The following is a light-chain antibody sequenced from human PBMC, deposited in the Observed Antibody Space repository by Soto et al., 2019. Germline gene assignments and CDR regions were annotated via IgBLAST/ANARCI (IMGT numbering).Light chain of an antibody. CDR3: QRYGIEPSRT. CDR1: ESVSNN. J-gene: IGKJ1*01. Sequence: EIVMTQSPATLSVSPGERATLSCRAGESVSNNLAWCQQKPGQAPRLLIYGASTRATGIPARFSGSGSGTTFTLAISSLQSEDFAVYYCQRYGIEPSRTFGQGTKVEIK. V-gene: IGKV3-15*01. CDR2: GAS.